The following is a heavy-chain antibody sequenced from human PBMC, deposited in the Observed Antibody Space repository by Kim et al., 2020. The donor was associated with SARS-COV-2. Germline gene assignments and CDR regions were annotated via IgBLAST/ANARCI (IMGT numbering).Heavy chain of an antibody. CDR3: VRADSSGYSPF. CDR2: INHSGST. Sequence: SETLSLTCAVYGGSFSGYYWSWIRQPPGKGLEWIGEINHSGSTNYNPSLKSRVTISVDTSKNQFSLKLSSVTAADTAVYYCVRADSSGYSPFWGQGTLVTVSS. J-gene: IGHJ4*02. D-gene: IGHD3-22*01. V-gene: IGHV4-34*01. CDR1: GGSFSGYY.